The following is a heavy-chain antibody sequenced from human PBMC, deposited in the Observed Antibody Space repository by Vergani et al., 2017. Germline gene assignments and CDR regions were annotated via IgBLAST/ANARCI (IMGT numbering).Heavy chain of an antibody. CDR2: ISSSSSTI. V-gene: IGHV3-48*04. CDR3: ARAVGFCLDY. D-gene: IGHD2-15*01. CDR1: GFTFSSYS. J-gene: IGHJ4*02. Sequence: EVQLVESGGGLVQPGGSLRLSRAASGFTFSSYSMNWVRQAPGKGLEWVSYISSSSSTIYYADSVKGRFTISRDNAKNSLYLQMNSLRAEDTAVYYCARAVGFCLDYWGQGTLVTVSS.